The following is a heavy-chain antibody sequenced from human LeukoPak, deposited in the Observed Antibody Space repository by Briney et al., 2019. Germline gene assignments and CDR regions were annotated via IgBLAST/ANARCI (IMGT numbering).Heavy chain of an antibody. D-gene: IGHD6-25*01. V-gene: IGHV3-23*01. CDR2: VNPGGSGT. J-gene: IGHJ4*02. CDR1: GFTFSSSA. Sequence: HPGGSRRLSCAASGFTFSSSAMNWVRPAPGKGRRWGSGVNPGGSGTYYADSVKGRFTIYRDNSKNTLYLQMNNLGAEDTALYYCAKGRSVSTGPFDYWGQGILVTVSS. CDR3: AKGRSVSTGPFDY.